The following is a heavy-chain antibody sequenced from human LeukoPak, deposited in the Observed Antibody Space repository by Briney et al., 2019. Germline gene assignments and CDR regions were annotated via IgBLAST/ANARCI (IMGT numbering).Heavy chain of an antibody. CDR2: IIPILGIA. CDR3: AREEEQQLVGVDAFDI. D-gene: IGHD6-13*01. Sequence: GASVKVSCKASGYTFTGYYMHWVRQAPGQGLEWMGRIIPILGIANYAQKFQGRVTITADKSTSTAYMELSSLRSEDTAVYYCAREEEQQLVGVDAFDIWGQGTMVTVSS. CDR1: GYTFTGYY. J-gene: IGHJ3*02. V-gene: IGHV1-69*04.